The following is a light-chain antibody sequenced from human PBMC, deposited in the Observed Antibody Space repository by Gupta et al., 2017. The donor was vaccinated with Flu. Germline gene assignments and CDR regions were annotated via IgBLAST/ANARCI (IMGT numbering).Light chain of an antibody. Sequence: QQKPGQAPVLVIFGRNNRPSGIPDRFSGSSSGNTVSLTITGAQAEDEADYYCNSRDSSGHHGVFGRGDQADRP. CDR2: GRN. V-gene: IGLV3-19*01. CDR3: NSRDSSGHHGV. J-gene: IGLJ3*02.